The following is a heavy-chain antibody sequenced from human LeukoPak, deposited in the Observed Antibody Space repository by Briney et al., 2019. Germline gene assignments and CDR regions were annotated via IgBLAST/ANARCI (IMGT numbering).Heavy chain of an antibody. CDR2: INAGNGNT. D-gene: IGHD5-24*01. J-gene: IGHJ4*02. Sequence: ASVKVSCKASGYTFTSYAMHWVRQAPGQRLEWMGWINAGNGNTKYSQKFQGRVTITRDTSASTAYMELSSLRSEDTAVYYCARGDGYNAPFDYWGQGTLATVSS. CDR1: GYTFTSYA. V-gene: IGHV1-3*01. CDR3: ARGDGYNAPFDY.